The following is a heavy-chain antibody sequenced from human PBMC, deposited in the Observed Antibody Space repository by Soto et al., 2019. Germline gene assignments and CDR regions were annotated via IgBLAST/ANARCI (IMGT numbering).Heavy chain of an antibody. CDR3: AKDVNYYDSSGRDY. J-gene: IGHJ4*02. D-gene: IGHD3-22*01. CDR1: GVTFSRSA. V-gene: IGHV3-30*04. CDR2: IAYDGRNN. Sequence: AQRLSCAPPGVTFSRSALPRDHKAPGKGLEWVAVIAYDGRNNYYADSVKGRFTISRDNSKNTLYLQMNSLRIEDTAVYYCAKDVNYYDSSGRDYWGQGTLVTVSS.